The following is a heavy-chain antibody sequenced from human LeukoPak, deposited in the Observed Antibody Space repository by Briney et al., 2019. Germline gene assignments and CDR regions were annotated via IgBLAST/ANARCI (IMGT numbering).Heavy chain of an antibody. CDR2: IYYTGST. V-gene: IGHV4-39*01. D-gene: IGHD2-15*01. Sequence: PSETLSLTCSVSGASISGGTYYWGWIRQPPGTGLEWIGSIYYTGSTYDNPSLKSRVTISVDTSKNQFSLKLSSVTAADTAVYYCARRGGSCRAFDYWGQGTLVTVSS. CDR3: ARRGGSCRAFDY. J-gene: IGHJ4*02. CDR1: GASISGGTYY.